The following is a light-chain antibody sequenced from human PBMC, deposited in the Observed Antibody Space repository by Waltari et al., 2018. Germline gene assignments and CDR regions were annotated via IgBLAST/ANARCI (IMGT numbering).Light chain of an antibody. CDR1: QSISSN. CDR3: QHYDGWPPSYT. CDR2: GAY. Sequence: DIVMTQSPATLSVSPGERVTLSCRASQSISSNLAWYQQGPGQAPKLLLYGAYNRATGIPARFSGSWSGTEFTLTISSLQSGDFAVYFCQHYDGWPPSYTFGQGTKLEIK. V-gene: IGKV3-15*01. J-gene: IGKJ2*01.